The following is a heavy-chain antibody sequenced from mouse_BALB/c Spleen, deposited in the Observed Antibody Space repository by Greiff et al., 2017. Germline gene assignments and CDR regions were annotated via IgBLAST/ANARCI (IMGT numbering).Heavy chain of an antibody. CDR2: ISNGGGST. CDR1: GFTFSSYT. Sequence: EVKLMESGGGLVQPGGSMKLSCAASGFTFSSYTMSWVRQTPEKRLEWVAYISNGGGSTYYPDTVKGRFTISRDNAKNTLYLQMSSLKSEDTAMYYCASHEMITTGKWAYWGQGTLVTVSA. D-gene: IGHD2-4*01. CDR3: ASHEMITTGKWAY. V-gene: IGHV5-12-2*01. J-gene: IGHJ3*01.